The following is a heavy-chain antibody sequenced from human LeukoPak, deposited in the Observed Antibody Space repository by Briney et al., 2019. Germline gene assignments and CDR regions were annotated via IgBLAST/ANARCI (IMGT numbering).Heavy chain of an antibody. Sequence: SETLSLTCTVSGGSISSYYWSWIRQPPGKGLEWIGYIYYSGSTNYNPSLKSRVTMSVDTSKNQFSLKLSSVTAADTAVYYCARSGRGYSGYEVDYWGQGTLVTVSS. J-gene: IGHJ4*02. V-gene: IGHV4-59*12. CDR2: IYYSGST. CDR1: GGSISSYY. CDR3: ARSGRGYSGYEVDY. D-gene: IGHD5-12*01.